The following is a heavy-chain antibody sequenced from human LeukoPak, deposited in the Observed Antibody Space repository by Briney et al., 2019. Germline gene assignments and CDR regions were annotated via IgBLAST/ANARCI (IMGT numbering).Heavy chain of an antibody. J-gene: IGHJ4*02. V-gene: IGHV3-7*01. Sequence: GGSLRLSCAASGFTFSSYWMTWVRQAPGTGLEWVANIKRDGSERFYVDSVKGRFTISRDNAKNSLYLQMNSLRAEDTAVYYCVRDFSLTRLERPFDYWGQGTLVTVSS. CDR1: GFTFSSYW. CDR3: VRDFSLTRLERPFDY. CDR2: IKRDGSER. D-gene: IGHD1-1*01.